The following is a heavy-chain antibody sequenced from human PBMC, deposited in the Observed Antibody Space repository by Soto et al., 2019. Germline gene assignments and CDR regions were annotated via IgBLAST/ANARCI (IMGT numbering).Heavy chain of an antibody. CDR2: ISSSSSYI. D-gene: IGHD3-16*02. CDR3: ARGFNYVWGSYRIGRAYAFDI. CDR1: GFTFSSYS. Sequence: PGGSLKLYCAASGFTFSSYSMNWVRQAPGKGLEWVSSISSSSSYIYYADSVKGRFTISRDNAKNSLYLQMNSLRAEDTAVYYCARGFNYVWGSYRIGRAYAFDIWGQGTMVTVS. J-gene: IGHJ3*02. V-gene: IGHV3-21*01.